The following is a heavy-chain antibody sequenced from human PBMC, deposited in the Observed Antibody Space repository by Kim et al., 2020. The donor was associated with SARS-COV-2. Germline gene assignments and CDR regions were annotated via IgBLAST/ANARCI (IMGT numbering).Heavy chain of an antibody. J-gene: IGHJ4*02. CDR1: GFTFSSYA. V-gene: IGHV3-64D*06. D-gene: IGHD3-10*01. CDR2: ISSNGGST. CDR3: VKGLGDGSGSYQR. Sequence: GGSLRLSCSASGFTFSSYAMHWVRQAPGKGLEYVSAISSNGGSTYYADSVKGRFTISRDNSKNTLYLQMSSLRAEDTAVYYCVKGLGDGSGSYQRWGQGTLVTVSS.